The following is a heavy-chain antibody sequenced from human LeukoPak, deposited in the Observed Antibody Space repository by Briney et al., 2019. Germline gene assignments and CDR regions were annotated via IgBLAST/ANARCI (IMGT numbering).Heavy chain of an antibody. Sequence: GGSLRLSCAASGFTFSSYGMHWVRQAPGKGLEWVAFIRYDGSNKYYADSVKGRFTISRDNSKNTLYLQMNSLRAEDTAVYYCAKGQGGQHWIDYYYMDVWGKGTTVTISS. CDR1: GFTFSSYG. J-gene: IGHJ6*03. V-gene: IGHV3-30*02. CDR2: IRYDGSNK. D-gene: IGHD1-1*01. CDR3: AKGQGGQHWIDYYYMDV.